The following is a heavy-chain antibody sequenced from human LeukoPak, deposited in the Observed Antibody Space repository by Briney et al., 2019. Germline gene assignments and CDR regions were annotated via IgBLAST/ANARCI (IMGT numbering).Heavy chain of an antibody. D-gene: IGHD6-19*01. CDR1: GFTFSTYA. CDR3: AIFSSGWHTSGQAQH. CDR2: ISSSSSYI. Sequence: PGGSLRLSCAASGFTFSTYAMSWVRQAPGKGLEWVSSISSSSSYIYYADSVKGRFTISRDNAKNSLYLQMNSLRAEDTALYYCAIFSSGWHTSGQAQHWGQGTLVTVSS. J-gene: IGHJ1*01. V-gene: IGHV3-21*04.